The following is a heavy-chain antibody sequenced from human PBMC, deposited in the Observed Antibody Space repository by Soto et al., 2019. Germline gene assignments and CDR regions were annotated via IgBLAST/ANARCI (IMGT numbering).Heavy chain of an antibody. D-gene: IGHD3-22*01. V-gene: IGHV1-18*01. CDR2: ISAYNGNT. CDR3: ARDRSTITMIVVAKPYYFAY. CDR1: GYTFTSYG. Sequence: QVQLVQSGAEVKKPGASVKVACKASGYTFTSYGISWVRQAPGQGLEWMGWISAYNGNTNYAQKHQGRVTMTTDTSPSTAYMELRGLGSDDTAVYYCARDRSTITMIVVAKPYYFAYWGQGTLVTVSS. J-gene: IGHJ4*02.